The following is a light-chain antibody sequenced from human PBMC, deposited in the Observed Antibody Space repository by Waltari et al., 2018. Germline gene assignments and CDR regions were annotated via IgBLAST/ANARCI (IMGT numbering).Light chain of an antibody. CDR2: GAS. V-gene: IGKV3-15*01. Sequence: IVMTRSPATLSVFPGDRATLSCRASQSIRSNLAWYQHKPGQAPRLLIYGASTRATGIPARFSGSGSGTEFTLTISSLQSEDFAVYFCQQYDNWLGTFGQGTKVEIK. J-gene: IGKJ1*01. CDR1: QSIRSN. CDR3: QQYDNWLGT.